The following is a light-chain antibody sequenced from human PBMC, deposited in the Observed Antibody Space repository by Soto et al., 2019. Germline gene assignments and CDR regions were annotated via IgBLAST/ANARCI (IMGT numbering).Light chain of an antibody. Sequence: EIVMTQSPATLSVSPGDRATLSCRASQNVRSNLAWYQQNPGQAPRLLIYGASTRDTGIPARFSGSGSGTEFTLTISSLQSEDFAVYSCQQYDNWPSATFGQGTKVEIK. CDR3: QQYDNWPSAT. J-gene: IGKJ1*01. CDR1: QNVRSN. V-gene: IGKV3-15*01. CDR2: GAS.